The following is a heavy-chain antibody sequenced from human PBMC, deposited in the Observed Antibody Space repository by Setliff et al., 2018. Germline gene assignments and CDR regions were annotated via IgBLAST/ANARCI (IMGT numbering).Heavy chain of an antibody. CDR1: GYTFTTYG. J-gene: IGHJ3*02. Sequence: ASVKVSCKASGYTFTTYGISWVRQAPGQGLEWMGWIGARNVKTNYAQKFQDRVTMTTDTSTSTGYMELRSLTSDGTAVYYCARRWETGDQDAYDIWGQGTMVTVSS. D-gene: IGHD7-27*01. CDR2: IGARNVKT. V-gene: IGHV1-18*04. CDR3: ARRWETGDQDAYDI.